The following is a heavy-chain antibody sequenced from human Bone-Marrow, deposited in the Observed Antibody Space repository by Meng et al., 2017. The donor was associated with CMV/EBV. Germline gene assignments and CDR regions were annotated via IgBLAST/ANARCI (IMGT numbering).Heavy chain of an antibody. J-gene: IGHJ4*02. CDR3: ARDKTARGTLPYFFDL. D-gene: IGHD3-16*01. CDR1: GFTFSYYS. Sequence: GGSLRLSCAASGFTFSYYSMNWVRQAPGKGLEWVASITSSSAYMHYADSMKGRFTISRDNAENSLYLHLNSLRVEDTAVYYCARDKTARGTLPYFFDLWGQGTLVTVSS. V-gene: IGHV3-21*01. CDR2: ITSSSAYM.